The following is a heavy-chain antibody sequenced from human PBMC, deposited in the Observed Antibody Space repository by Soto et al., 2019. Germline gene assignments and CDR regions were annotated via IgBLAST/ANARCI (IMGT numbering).Heavy chain of an antibody. J-gene: IGHJ5*02. CDR3: ARKDKSGYFNWFDP. CDR2: IFPSDSDT. CDR1: GYKFTSSW. V-gene: IGHV5-51*01. D-gene: IGHD3-22*01. Sequence: GESLKISFRTSGYKFTSSWIAWVRQMPGKGLEWMGIIFPSDSDTRYSPSFQGQVTISADRSTSTVLLQWASLKASDTAVYFCARKDKSGYFNWFDPWGQGTLVTVSS.